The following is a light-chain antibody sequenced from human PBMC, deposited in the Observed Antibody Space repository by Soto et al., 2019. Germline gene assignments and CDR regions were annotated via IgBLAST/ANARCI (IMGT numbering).Light chain of an antibody. CDR3: QQYKDWPPLT. Sequence: EIVMTQSPLTLSVSPGERATLSCRASQNININLARYQQRPGQAPRVLIYGASSRASGIPDRFSGSGSGTDFTLTINRLEPDDFAFYYCQQYKDWPPLTFGGGTRVEIK. CDR2: GAS. V-gene: IGKV3D-15*01. J-gene: IGKJ4*01. CDR1: QNININ.